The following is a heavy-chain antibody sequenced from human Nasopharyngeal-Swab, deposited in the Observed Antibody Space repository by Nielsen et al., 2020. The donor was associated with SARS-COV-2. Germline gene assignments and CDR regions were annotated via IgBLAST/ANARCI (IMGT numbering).Heavy chain of an antibody. CDR2: IIPIFGTA. D-gene: IGHD3-3*01. Sequence: SVKVSCKASGGTFSSYAISWVRQAPGQGLEWMGGIIPIFGTANYAQKFQGRVTITADESRSTVYMELSSLRSEDTAVYYCARWAGSANTQFWSGPSDYWGQGTLVTVSS. CDR1: GGTFSSYA. V-gene: IGHV1-69*13. CDR3: ARWAGSANTQFWSGPSDY. J-gene: IGHJ4*02.